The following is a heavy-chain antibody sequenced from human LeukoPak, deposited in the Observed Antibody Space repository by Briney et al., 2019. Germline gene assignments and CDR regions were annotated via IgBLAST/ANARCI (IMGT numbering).Heavy chain of an antibody. Sequence: GGSLGLSCAASGFTFSSYEMNWVRQAPGKGLEWVSYISSSGSDIYYADSVKGRFTISRDNAKNSLYLQMIILRAEVTAVYYCARDPEWYNWNDVDYYGMDVWGQGTTVTVSS. D-gene: IGHD1-20*01. CDR2: ISSSGSDI. V-gene: IGHV3-48*03. J-gene: IGHJ6*02. CDR1: GFTFSSYE. CDR3: ARDPEWYNWNDVDYYGMDV.